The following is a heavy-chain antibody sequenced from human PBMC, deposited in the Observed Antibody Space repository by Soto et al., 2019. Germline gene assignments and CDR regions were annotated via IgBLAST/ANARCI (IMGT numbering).Heavy chain of an antibody. Sequence: GGSLRLSCAASGFTFSSYAMHWVRQAPGKGLEWVAVISYDGSNKYYADSVKGRFTISRDNSKNTLYLQMNSLRAEDTAVYYCARDPGLRRFPQTTVTTFSWFDPWGQGTLVTVSS. CDR2: ISYDGSNK. CDR3: ARDPGLRRFPQTTVTTFSWFDP. CDR1: GFTFSSYA. J-gene: IGHJ5*02. D-gene: IGHD4-17*01. V-gene: IGHV3-30-3*01.